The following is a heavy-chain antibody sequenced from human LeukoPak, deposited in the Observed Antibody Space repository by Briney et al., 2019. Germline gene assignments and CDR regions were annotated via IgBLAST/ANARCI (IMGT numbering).Heavy chain of an antibody. D-gene: IGHD3-10*01. J-gene: IGHJ4*02. V-gene: IGHV6-1*01. CDR2: AYYRSKWYN. Sequence: SQTLSLTCAISGDSVSSNSAAWNWIRQSPSRGLEWLGRAYYRSKWYNDYAVSVKSRITINPDTSKNQFSLQLNSVTPEDTAVYYCARVSMVRGVIPFDYWGQGTLVTVSS. CDR3: ARVSMVRGVIPFDY. CDR1: GDSVSSNSAA.